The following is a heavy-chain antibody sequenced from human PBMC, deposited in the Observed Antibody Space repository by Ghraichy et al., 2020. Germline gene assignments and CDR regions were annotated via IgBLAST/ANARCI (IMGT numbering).Heavy chain of an antibody. CDR1: GGSISTYY. V-gene: IGHV4-59*01. J-gene: IGHJ4*02. CDR2: IYYSGNT. CDR3: ARRNTRPERFDY. Sequence: SETLSLTCSVSGGSISTYYWTWIRQPPGKRLGWIGYIYYSGNTNYNPSLKSRVTISVDTSENQFSLELSSVTAADTAVYYCARRNTRPERFDYWGQGTLVTVSS.